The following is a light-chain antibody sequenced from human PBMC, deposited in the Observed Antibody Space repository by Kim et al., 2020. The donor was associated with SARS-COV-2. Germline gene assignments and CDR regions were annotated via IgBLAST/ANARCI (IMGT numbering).Light chain of an antibody. V-gene: IGKV3-11*01. Sequence: GERATLAGRASQRVSIYLAWYQQTTGQVPRLLIYDASKRAAGIPTRFSGSGSGTDFTLTIDNLQPEDFAVYYCQKRDVWPPGSLTFGGGTKVDIK. CDR1: QRVSIY. CDR3: QKRDVWPPGSLT. J-gene: IGKJ4*01. CDR2: DAS.